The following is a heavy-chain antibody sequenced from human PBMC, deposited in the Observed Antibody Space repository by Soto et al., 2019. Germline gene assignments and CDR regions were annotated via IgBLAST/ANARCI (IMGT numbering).Heavy chain of an antibody. J-gene: IGHJ6*02. CDR3: TKYTYTSRYSYFCMDV. Sequence: GGSLRLSCTFSGFNFRDYAMSWSRQAPGKGLEWVGVIRSKAYGETADYAASVKGRFTIYRDDSKSTAYLQMSSLQTEDTGVYYCTKYTYTSRYSYFCMDVWGHGTTVTVSS. CDR1: GFNFRDYA. D-gene: IGHD2-15*01. V-gene: IGHV3-49*03. CDR2: IRSKAYGETA.